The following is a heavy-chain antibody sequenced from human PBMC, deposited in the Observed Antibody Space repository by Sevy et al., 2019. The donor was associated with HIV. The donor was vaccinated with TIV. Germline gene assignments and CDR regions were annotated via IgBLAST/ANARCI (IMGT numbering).Heavy chain of an antibody. J-gene: IGHJ4*02. CDR2: ISSTGSHK. V-gene: IGHV3-30*19. Sequence: GGSLRLSCAASGFTFSSYTMNWVRQAPGKGLEWVAVISSTGSHKYYANSVRGRFTISRDNSENTLSLQMNGLRLDDTGLYYCAREAGYTTTWSPGNYWGLGTLVTVSS. CDR1: GFTFSSYT. D-gene: IGHD5-12*01. CDR3: AREAGYTTTWSPGNY.